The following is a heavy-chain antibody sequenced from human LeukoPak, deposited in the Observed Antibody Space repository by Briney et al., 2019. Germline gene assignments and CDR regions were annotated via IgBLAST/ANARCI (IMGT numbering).Heavy chain of an antibody. V-gene: IGHV3-48*01. CDR2: ISYDSAIK. J-gene: IGHJ4*02. Sequence: GGSLRLSCAASGFTLSRDSMNWVRQAPGKGLEWISYISYDSAIKYYADSVRGRFTISRDNAKNSLYLQMHSLSAEDTAVYYCVRDNPRCCGVVPVNINDYWGQGTLVTVSS. CDR3: VRDNPRCCGVVPVNINDY. D-gene: IGHD2-15*01. CDR1: GFTLSRDS.